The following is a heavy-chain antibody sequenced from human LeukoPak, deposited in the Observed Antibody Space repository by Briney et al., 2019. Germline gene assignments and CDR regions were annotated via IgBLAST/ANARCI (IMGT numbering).Heavy chain of an antibody. CDR3: ARALIAAAAGY. Sequence: ASVKVSCKASGYTFTSYYMHWARQAPGQGLEWMGIINPSGGSTSYAQKFQGRVTMTRDTSTSTVYMELSSLRSEDTAVYYCARALIAAAAGYWGQGTLVTVSS. J-gene: IGHJ4*02. CDR1: GYTFTSYY. CDR2: INPSGGST. V-gene: IGHV1-46*01. D-gene: IGHD6-13*01.